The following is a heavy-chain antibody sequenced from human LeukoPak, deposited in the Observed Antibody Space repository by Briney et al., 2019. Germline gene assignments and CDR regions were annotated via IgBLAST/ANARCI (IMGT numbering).Heavy chain of an antibody. CDR3: AKLGYCSGGSCYPTDY. V-gene: IGHV4-39*01. D-gene: IGHD2-15*01. CDR1: GGPISSSSYY. J-gene: IGHJ4*02. Sequence: SETLSLTCTVSGGPISSSSYYWGWIRQPPGKGLEWIGSIYYSGSTYYNPSLKSRVTISVDTSKNQFSLKLSSVTAADTAVYYCAKLGYCSGGSCYPTDYWGQGTLVTVSS. CDR2: IYYSGST.